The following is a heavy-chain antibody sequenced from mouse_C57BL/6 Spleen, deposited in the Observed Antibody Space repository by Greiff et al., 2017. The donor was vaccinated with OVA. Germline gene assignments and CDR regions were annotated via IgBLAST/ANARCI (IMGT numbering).Heavy chain of an antibody. D-gene: IGHD1-1*01. CDR3: ARCHYYGSSPFAY. CDR1: GYAFTNYL. CDR2: INPGSGGT. V-gene: IGHV1-54*01. Sequence: VQLQQSGAELVRPGTSVKVSCKASGYAFTNYLIAWVKQRPGQGLEWIGVINPGSGGTNYNEKFKGKATLTADKSSSTAYMQLSSLTSEDSAVYFCARCHYYGSSPFAYWGQGTLVTVSA. J-gene: IGHJ3*01.